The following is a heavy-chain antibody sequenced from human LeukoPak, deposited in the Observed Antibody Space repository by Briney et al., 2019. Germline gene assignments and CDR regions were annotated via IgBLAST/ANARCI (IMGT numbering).Heavy chain of an antibody. CDR3: ARHASTHYFDS. D-gene: IGHD2/OR15-2a*01. J-gene: IGHJ4*02. Sequence: GESLRLSCVASGFTFSNYGMHWVRQAPGKGLEWVAIIWFDGSGTYYADSVKGRVTFSRDNSKNTLYLQMNSLRAEDTAMYYCARHASTHYFDSWGQGTLVTVSS. V-gene: IGHV3-33*01. CDR2: IWFDGSGT. CDR1: GFTFSNYG.